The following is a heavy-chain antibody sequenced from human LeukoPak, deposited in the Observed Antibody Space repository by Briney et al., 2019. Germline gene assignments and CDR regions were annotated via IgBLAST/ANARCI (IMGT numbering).Heavy chain of an antibody. CDR2: INPSGGST. V-gene: IGHV1-46*01. CDR1: GYTFTSYY. D-gene: IGHD2-15*01. J-gene: IGHJ4*02. Sequence: GASVKVSCEASGYTFTSYYMHWVRQAPGQGLEWMGIINPSGGSTSYAQKFQGRVTMTRDTSTSTVYMELSSLRSEDTAVYYCARDNCSGGSCLGYFDYRGQGTLVTVSS. CDR3: ARDNCSGGSCLGYFDY.